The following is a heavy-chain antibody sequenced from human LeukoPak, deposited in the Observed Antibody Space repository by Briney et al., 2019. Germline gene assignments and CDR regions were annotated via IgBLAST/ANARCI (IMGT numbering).Heavy chain of an antibody. CDR1: GYSISTGYY. Sequence: SETLSLTCTVSGYSISTGYYWDWIRQPPGKGLEWIGSIYHSGSTYYNPSFRSRVTISVDTSKNQFSLKLSSVTAADTAVYYCATLTTGDYFDYWGQGTLVTVSS. D-gene: IGHD3-9*01. J-gene: IGHJ4*02. V-gene: IGHV4-38-2*02. CDR3: ATLTTGDYFDY. CDR2: IYHSGST.